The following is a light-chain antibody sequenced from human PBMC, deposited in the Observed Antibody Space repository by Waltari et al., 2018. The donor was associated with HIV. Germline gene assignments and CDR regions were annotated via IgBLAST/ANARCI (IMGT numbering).Light chain of an antibody. V-gene: IGKV3-15*01. CDR3: QQFNFWPRT. J-gene: IGKJ1*01. CDR1: QSVGKF. CDR2: GVS. Sequence: EIVMTQSPVTLSVSPGDRATLSCRASQSVGKFFAWDQQRPGQAPRLLRPGVSNRAAGGPARFVGSGSGTEVNLTSSSLQSDDSAVYFCQQFNFWPRTFGQGTKVEV.